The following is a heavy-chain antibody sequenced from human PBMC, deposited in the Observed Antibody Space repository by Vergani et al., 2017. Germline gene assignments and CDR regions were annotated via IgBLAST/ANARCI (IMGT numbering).Heavy chain of an antibody. CDR2: VDPEDGET. V-gene: IGHV1-69-2*01. CDR3: ATPQTVTTGGMEV. Sequence: EVQLVQSGAEVKKPGATMNISCKVSGYTFTDHYMHWVKQAPGKGLEWMGLVDPEDGETIYAEKFKGRVTIAADTSTDTAHLELSSLRSEDTAVYYGATPQTVTTGGMEVWVQGTTVIVSS. CDR1: GYTFTDHY. D-gene: IGHD4-17*01. J-gene: IGHJ6*02.